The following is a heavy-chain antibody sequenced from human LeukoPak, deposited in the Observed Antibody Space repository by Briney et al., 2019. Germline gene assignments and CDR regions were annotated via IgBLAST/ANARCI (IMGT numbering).Heavy chain of an antibody. CDR2: ISGIDSGA. CDR1: GFTFISNA. CDR3: AKDGSTYYDRSGYYPFHY. D-gene: IGHD3-22*01. Sequence: GGSLRLSCVASGFTFISNAMSWVRQAPGKGLEWVATISGIDSGAYYADSVKGRFTISRDNSKNTLYLHMNSLRAEDTAVYYCAKDGSTYYDRSGYYPFHYWGQGALVTVSS. J-gene: IGHJ4*02. V-gene: IGHV3-23*01.